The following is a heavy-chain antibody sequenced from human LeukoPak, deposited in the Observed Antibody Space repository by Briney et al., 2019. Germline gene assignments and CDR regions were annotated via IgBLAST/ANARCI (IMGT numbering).Heavy chain of an antibody. D-gene: IGHD3-16*01. CDR3: ARRAGAYTHPYDY. J-gene: IGHJ4*02. Sequence: GGSLRLSCAASGFTVSSNYMTWVRQAPGKGLEWVSVIHKNAITYHADTVKGRFTISIDNSKNTLYLQMNSLRAEDTAVYYCARRAGAYTHPYDYWGQGTLVTVSS. CDR2: IHKNAIT. CDR1: GFTVSSNY. V-gene: IGHV3-53*01.